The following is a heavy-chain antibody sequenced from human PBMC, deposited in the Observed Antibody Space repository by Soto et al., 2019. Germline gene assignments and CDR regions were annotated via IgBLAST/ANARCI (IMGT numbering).Heavy chain of an antibody. D-gene: IGHD2-15*01. Sequence: QVQLVQSGAEVKKPGSSVKVSCKASGGTFRSYAISWVRQAPVQGLEWMGGIIPIFGTANDAQKFQGRVTITADESTSTAYMVLSSLRSGDTAVYYCARDQNCSGGSCYTSGAFDIWGQGTMVTVSS. CDR2: IIPIFGTA. J-gene: IGHJ3*02. V-gene: IGHV1-69*12. CDR3: ARDQNCSGGSCYTSGAFDI. CDR1: GGTFRSYA.